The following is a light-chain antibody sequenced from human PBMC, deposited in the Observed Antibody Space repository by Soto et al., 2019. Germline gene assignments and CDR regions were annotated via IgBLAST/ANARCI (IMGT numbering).Light chain of an antibody. Sequence: EIVLTQSPGTLSLSPGERATLSCRASQSVSSSYLAWYQQKPGQAPRLLIYGASSRATGIPVTFSGSASGTEFTLSISRLQSEDYTVYYCQQYNKWPLTFGQGTKVDI. CDR1: QSVSSSY. V-gene: IGKV3-20*01. CDR2: GAS. J-gene: IGKJ1*01. CDR3: QQYNKWPLT.